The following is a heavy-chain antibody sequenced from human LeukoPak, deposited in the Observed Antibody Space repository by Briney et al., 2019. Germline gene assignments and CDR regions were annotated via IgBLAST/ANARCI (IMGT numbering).Heavy chain of an antibody. CDR1: GYTLTELS. Sequence: ASVKVSCKVSGYTLTELSMHWVLQAPGKGLEWMGGFDPEDGETIYAQKFQGRVTMTEETSTDTAYLELSSLRSEDTAVYYCATVSGWSYYFAYWGQGTLVTVSS. J-gene: IGHJ4*02. CDR2: FDPEDGET. CDR3: ATVSGWSYYFAY. D-gene: IGHD6-19*01. V-gene: IGHV1-24*01.